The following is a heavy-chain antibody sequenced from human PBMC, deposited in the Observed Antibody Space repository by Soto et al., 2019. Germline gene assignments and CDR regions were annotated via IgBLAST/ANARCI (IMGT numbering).Heavy chain of an antibody. Sequence: SETLSLPCTVSGGSISSSDFYWGWLRQTPGKGLEFIGSMYYSGTTYYNPSLKSRVTISVDTSKNQFTLKLISVTAADTAVYYCAVVDSTGNWFDPWGEGALVTVSS. CDR3: AVVDSTGNWFDP. J-gene: IGHJ5*02. CDR1: GGSISSSDFY. D-gene: IGHD6-25*01. V-gene: IGHV4-39*01. CDR2: MYYSGTT.